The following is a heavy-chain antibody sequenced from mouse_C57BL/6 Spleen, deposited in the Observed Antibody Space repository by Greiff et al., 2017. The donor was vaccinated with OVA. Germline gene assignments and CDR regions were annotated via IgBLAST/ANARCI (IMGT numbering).Heavy chain of an antibody. CDR1: GYTFTGYW. V-gene: IGHV1-9*01. Sequence: QVQLQQSGAELMKPGASVKLSCKASGYTFTGYWIEWVKQRPGHGLEWIGEIFPGSGSTKYNEKFKGKATFTADKSSNTAYMQLSSLTTEDSAIYCCAKRGLTWPACFAYWGQGTLGTVSA. CDR2: IFPGSGST. D-gene: IGHD4-1*01. CDR3: AKRGLTWPACFAY. J-gene: IGHJ3*01.